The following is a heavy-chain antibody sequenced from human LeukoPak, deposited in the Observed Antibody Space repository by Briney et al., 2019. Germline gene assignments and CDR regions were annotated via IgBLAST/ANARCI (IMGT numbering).Heavy chain of an antibody. CDR1: GFTFSSYA. V-gene: IGHV3-30-3*01. CDR2: ISYDGSNK. J-gene: IGHJ6*04. D-gene: IGHD3-3*01. CDR3: ASSPDDFWSGYSMNPVHVDV. Sequence: PGGSLRLSCATSGFTFSSYAMHWVRQAPGKGLEWVAVISYDGSNKYYADSVKGRFTISRDNAKNTLYLQMNSLRAEDTAVYYCASSPDDFWSGYSMNPVHVDVWGKGTTVTVSS.